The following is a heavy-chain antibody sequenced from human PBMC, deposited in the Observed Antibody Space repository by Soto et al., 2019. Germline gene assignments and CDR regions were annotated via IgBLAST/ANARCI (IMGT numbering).Heavy chain of an antibody. CDR1: GGSFSGYY. CDR2: INHSGST. J-gene: IGHJ5*02. V-gene: IGHV4-34*01. CDR3: ARGQGGSYLAWFDP. D-gene: IGHD1-26*01. Sequence: QVQLQQWGAGLLKPSETLSLTCAVYGGSFSGYYWSWIRQPPGKGLEWIGEINHSGSTTYNPSLNSRATISVDTSKSQFSLKLSSVTAADTAVYYCARGQGGSYLAWFDPWGQGTLVTVSS.